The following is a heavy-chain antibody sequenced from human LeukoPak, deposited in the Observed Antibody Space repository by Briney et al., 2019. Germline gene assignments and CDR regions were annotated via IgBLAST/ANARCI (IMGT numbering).Heavy chain of an antibody. CDR1: GGSISSGSYY. CDR2: IYTSGST. CDR3: ARAEGSVHWYGTIDH. D-gene: IGHD1-14*01. Sequence: PSETLSLTCIVSGGSISSGSYYWNWIRQPAGEGLEWIGHIYTSGSTSYKPSLQTRVTISVDASKTQSSLTLNSVTAADTAVYYCARAEGSVHWYGTIDHWGQGTLVTVSS. V-gene: IGHV4-61*09. J-gene: IGHJ4*02.